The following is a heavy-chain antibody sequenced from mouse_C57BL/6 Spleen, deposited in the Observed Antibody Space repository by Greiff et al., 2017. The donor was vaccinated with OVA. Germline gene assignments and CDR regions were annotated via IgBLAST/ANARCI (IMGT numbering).Heavy chain of an antibody. CDR3: ARHEDISSGYGFDY. Sequence: QVQLKESGAELVKPGASVKLSCKASGYTFTEYTIHWVKQRSGQGLEWIGWFYPGSGSIKYNENFKDKATLTADKSYSTVYMELSRLTSEDSAVYFCARHEDISSGYGFDYWGQGTTLTVSS. J-gene: IGHJ2*01. CDR2: FYPGSGSI. V-gene: IGHV1-62-2*01. CDR1: GYTFTEYT. D-gene: IGHD3-2*02.